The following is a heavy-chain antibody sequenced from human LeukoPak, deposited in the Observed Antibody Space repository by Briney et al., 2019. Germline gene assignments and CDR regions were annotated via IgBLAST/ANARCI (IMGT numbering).Heavy chain of an antibody. CDR1: GGSISSYY. CDR3: ARRDSSSWSFDY. Sequence: SETLSLTCTVSGGSISSYYWTWIRQPPGKGLEWIGYIYYSGSTNYNPSLKSRVTISVDTSKNQLSLKLSSVPAADTAVYYCARRDSSSWSFDYWGQGTLVTVSS. D-gene: IGHD6-13*01. J-gene: IGHJ4*02. CDR2: IYYSGST. V-gene: IGHV4-59*01.